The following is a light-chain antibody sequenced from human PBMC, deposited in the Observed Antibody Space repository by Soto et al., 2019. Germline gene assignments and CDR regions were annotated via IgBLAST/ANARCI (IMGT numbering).Light chain of an antibody. CDR3: SQEHQTSIT. V-gene: IGKV2-28*01. CDR2: LGA. CDR1: LSLLHSNGYNN. Sequence: EILMALSALSLLVTPGNPASIPCRSSLSLLHSNGYNNYVGPLQKPGRSPQRLIILGANRASRGPDKIFGGSAGAQDTLNTIRGVEEEDVVVYYSQEHQTSITFGQGTRLEIK. J-gene: IGKJ5*01.